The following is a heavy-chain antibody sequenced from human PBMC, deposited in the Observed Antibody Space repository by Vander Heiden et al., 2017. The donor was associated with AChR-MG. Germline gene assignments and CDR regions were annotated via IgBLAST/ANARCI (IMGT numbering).Heavy chain of an antibody. V-gene: IGHV2-70*04. CDR1: GFSLSTSGMR. J-gene: IGHJ5*02. Sequence: QVTLKESGPALVKPTQTLTLTCTFSGFSLSTSGMRVSWIRQPPGKALEWLARIDWVDDKFYSTSLKTRLTISKDTSKNQVVLTMTNMDPVDTATYYCARTPGGAGLNWLDPWGQGTLVTVSS. D-gene: IGHD6-19*01. CDR3: ARTPGGAGLNWLDP. CDR2: IDWVDDK.